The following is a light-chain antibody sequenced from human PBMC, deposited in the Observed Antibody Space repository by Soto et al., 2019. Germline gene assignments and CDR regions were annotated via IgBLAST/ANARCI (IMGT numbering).Light chain of an antibody. CDR1: QSVSSNF. CDR3: QQRGKWPST. CDR2: GAS. V-gene: IGKV3D-20*02. Sequence: EIVLTQSPGTLSFSPGERATLTCRASQSVSSNFLAWYQQKPGQAPRLLIYGASSRATGIPDRFGGSGSGTDFTLTISRLEPEDFAVYYCQQRGKWPSTFGPGTKVEMK. J-gene: IGKJ2*02.